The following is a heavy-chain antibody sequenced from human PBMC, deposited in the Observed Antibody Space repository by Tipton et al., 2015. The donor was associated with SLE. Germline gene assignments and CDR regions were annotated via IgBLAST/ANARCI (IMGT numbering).Heavy chain of an antibody. D-gene: IGHD3-22*01. V-gene: IGHV1-69*18. Sequence: QLVQSGAEVKKPGSSVKVSCKASGGTFSSYTISWVRQAPGQGLEWMGRIIPIFGTANYAQKFQDRVTITADESTSTAYMELSSLRSEDTAVYYCARNGPYYYDSSGYFGHHNWFDPWGQGTLVTVSS. J-gene: IGHJ5*02. CDR3: ARNGPYYYDSSGYFGHHNWFDP. CDR2: IIPIFGTA. CDR1: GGTFSSYT.